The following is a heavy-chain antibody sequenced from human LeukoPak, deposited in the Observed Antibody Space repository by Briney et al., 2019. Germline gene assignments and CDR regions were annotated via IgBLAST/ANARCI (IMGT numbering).Heavy chain of an antibody. D-gene: IGHD4-17*01. V-gene: IGHV4-31*03. CDR2: IYYSGST. CDR1: GGSISDYY. J-gene: IGHJ6*02. CDR3: ARGDYGDYSGYYYGMDV. Sequence: TLSLTCTVSGGSISDYYWSWIRQHPGKGLGWIGYIYYSGSTYYNPSLKSRVTISVDTSKNQFSLKLSSVTAADTAVYYCARGDYGDYSGYYYGMDVWGQGTTVTVSS.